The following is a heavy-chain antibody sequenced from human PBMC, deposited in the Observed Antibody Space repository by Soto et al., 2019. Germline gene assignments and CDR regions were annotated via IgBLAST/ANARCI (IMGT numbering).Heavy chain of an antibody. D-gene: IGHD1-26*01. Sequence: SETLSLPCTVSAGSVSSGSYYWRWLRQPPGKGLEWLGYIYYSGSTNYNPSLKSQVTISVDTSKNQFSMTLSSVTAADPPPYYCARAKPLGGATNWLDPWGQGTLVIVSS. CDR3: ARAKPLGGATNWLDP. J-gene: IGHJ5*02. V-gene: IGHV4-61*01. CDR2: IYYSGST. CDR1: AGSVSSGSYY.